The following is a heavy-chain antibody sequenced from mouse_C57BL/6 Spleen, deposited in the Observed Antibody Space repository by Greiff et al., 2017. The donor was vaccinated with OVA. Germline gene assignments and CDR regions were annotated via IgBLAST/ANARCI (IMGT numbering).Heavy chain of an antibody. V-gene: IGHV1-7*01. CDR3: ASETTVVGVDY. D-gene: IGHD1-1*01. Sequence: VQGVESGAELAKPGASVKLSCKASGYTFTSYWMHWVKQRPGQGLEWIGYINPSSGYTKYNQKFKDKATLTADKSSSTAYMQLSSLTYEDSAVYYCASETTVVGVDYWGQGTSVTVSS. CDR2: INPSSGYT. CDR1: GYTFTSYW. J-gene: IGHJ4*01.